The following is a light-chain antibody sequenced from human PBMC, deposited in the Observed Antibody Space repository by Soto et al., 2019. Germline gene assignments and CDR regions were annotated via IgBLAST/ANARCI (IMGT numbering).Light chain of an antibody. V-gene: IGKV3-20*01. CDR2: GAS. Sequence: EIVLTQSPGTLSLSPGERATLSCRASQSVSSSYLAWYQQKPGQPPRLLIYGASTRASGVPDRFSGSGSGTDFTITIRRLQDEDVEDYYCQQCYTPWTFGQGTKVDIK. CDR1: QSVSSSY. CDR3: QQCYTPWT. J-gene: IGKJ1*01.